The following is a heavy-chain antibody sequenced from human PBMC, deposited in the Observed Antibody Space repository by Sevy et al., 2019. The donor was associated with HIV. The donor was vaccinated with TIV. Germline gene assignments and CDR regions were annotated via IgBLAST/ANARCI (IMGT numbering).Heavy chain of an antibody. D-gene: IGHD2-2*01. CDR1: GFTFGVYA. V-gene: IGHV3-23*01. CDR2: ISGTGETT. Sequence: GGSLRLSCAASGFTFGVYAMAWVRQAPGKGLESVSAISGTGETTYYTDSVKGRFTVSRDNSNNILYLQMNSLRGEDTALYYCAKRPVSYCSGATCSLDYWGPGTLVTVSS. J-gene: IGHJ4*02. CDR3: AKRPVSYCSGATCSLDY.